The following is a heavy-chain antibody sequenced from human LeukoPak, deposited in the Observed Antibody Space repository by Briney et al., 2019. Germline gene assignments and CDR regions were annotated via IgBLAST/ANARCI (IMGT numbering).Heavy chain of an antibody. J-gene: IGHJ4*02. CDR2: ITSSGAAT. D-gene: IGHD3-22*01. V-gene: IGHV3-23*01. Sequence: GGSLRLSCAASGFTFSSYAMSWVRQAPGKGLEWVSSITSSGAATYYADSVKGRFTISRDNSDNTLYLQMNSLRAEDTAVYYCAKDRPNYYGSNGHYYKLNGDCWGQGTLVTVPS. CDR1: GFTFSSYA. CDR3: AKDRPNYYGSNGHYYKLNGDC.